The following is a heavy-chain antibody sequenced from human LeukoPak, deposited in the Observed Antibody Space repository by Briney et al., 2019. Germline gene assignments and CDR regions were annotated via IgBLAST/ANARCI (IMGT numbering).Heavy chain of an antibody. J-gene: IGHJ5*02. CDR2: ISGSGGST. V-gene: IGHV3-23*01. CDR1: GFTFSSYA. Sequence: GGSLRLSCAASGFTFSSYAMSWVRQAPGKGLEWVSAISGSGGSTYYADSMKGRFTISRDNSKNTLYLQMNSLRAEDTAVYYCAKDLNGYYDSSGMGSSWGQGTLVTVSS. D-gene: IGHD3-22*01. CDR3: AKDLNGYYDSSGMGSS.